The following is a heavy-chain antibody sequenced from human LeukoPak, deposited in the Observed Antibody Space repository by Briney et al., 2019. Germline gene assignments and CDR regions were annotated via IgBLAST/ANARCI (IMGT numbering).Heavy chain of an antibody. Sequence: QAGGSLRLSCAASGFTFSNAWMNWVRQAPGKGLEWVANIKQDGSKKSYVDSVKGRFTISRDNAKNSLYLQMNSLRAEDTAIYYCTRVGYIDEGIDYWGQGTLVTVSS. V-gene: IGHV3-7*04. CDR1: GFTFSNAW. D-gene: IGHD5-24*01. J-gene: IGHJ4*02. CDR2: IKQDGSKK. CDR3: TRVGYIDEGIDY.